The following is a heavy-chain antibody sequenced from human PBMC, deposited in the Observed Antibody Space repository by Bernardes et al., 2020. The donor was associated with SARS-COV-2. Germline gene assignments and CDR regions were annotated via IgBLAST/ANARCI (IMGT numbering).Heavy chain of an antibody. Sequence: GGSLRLSCAASGFTFSSYWMHWVRQAPGKGLVWVSRINSDGSSTSYADSVKGRFTISRDNAKNTLYLQMNSLRAEDTAVYYCARGPDYDFWSGHWALPDYWGQGTLVTVSS. V-gene: IGHV3-74*01. CDR1: GFTFSSYW. CDR2: INSDGSST. D-gene: IGHD3-3*01. J-gene: IGHJ4*02. CDR3: ARGPDYDFWSGHWALPDY.